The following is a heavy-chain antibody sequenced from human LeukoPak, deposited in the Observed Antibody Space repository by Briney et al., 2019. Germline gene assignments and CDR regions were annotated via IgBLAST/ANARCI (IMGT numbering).Heavy chain of an antibody. CDR1: GGSISSGGYY. CDR3: AREIRDPRTNWFDP. J-gene: IGHJ5*02. CDR2: IYYSGST. V-gene: IGHV4-31*03. D-gene: IGHD1/OR15-1a*01. Sequence: SETLSLTCPVSGGSISSGGYYWSWIRQHPGKGLEWIGYIYYSGSTYYNPSLKSRVTISVDTSKNQFSLKLSSVTAADTAVYYCAREIRDPRTNWFDPWGQGTLVTVSS.